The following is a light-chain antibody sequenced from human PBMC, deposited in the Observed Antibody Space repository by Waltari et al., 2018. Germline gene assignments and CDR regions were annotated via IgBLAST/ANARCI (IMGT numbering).Light chain of an antibody. Sequence: SYDLTQPPSLSVSPGQTATINCSGERLGDRFVSWFQHKSGQSPVLVISQDDNRPSGIPDRVSGSNSGNTATLTISGTQAVDEADYYCQAWDSGVVFGGGTKLTVL. V-gene: IGLV3-1*01. CDR1: RLGDRF. CDR3: QAWDSGVV. J-gene: IGLJ2*01. CDR2: QDD.